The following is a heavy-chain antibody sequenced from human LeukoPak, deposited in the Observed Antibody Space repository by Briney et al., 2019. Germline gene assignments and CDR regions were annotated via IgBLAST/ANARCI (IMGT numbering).Heavy chain of an antibody. J-gene: IGHJ3*02. D-gene: IGHD3-10*01. V-gene: IGHV4-4*07. Sequence: PSETLSLTCTVSGGSISSYYWSWIRQPAGKGLEWIGRIYTSGSTNYNPSLKSRVTMSVDTSKNQFSLKLSSVTAADTAVYYCARDLGTLLWFGELSPGAFDIWGQGTMVTVSS. CDR2: IYTSGST. CDR3: ARDLGTLLWFGELSPGAFDI. CDR1: GGSISSYY.